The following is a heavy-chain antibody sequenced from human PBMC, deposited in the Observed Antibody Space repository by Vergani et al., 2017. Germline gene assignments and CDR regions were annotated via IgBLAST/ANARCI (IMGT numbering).Heavy chain of an antibody. Sequence: EVQLVESGGGLVKPGASLRLSCAASGFTFSSYSMNWVRQAPGKGLEWVSSISSSSSYIYYADSVKGRFTISSDNAKNSLYLQMKSLRAEDTAVYYCAREFHYYGSGSYYIDYWGQGTLVTVSS. D-gene: IGHD3-10*01. J-gene: IGHJ4*02. CDR3: AREFHYYGSGSYYIDY. CDR2: ISSSSSYI. V-gene: IGHV3-21*01. CDR1: GFTFSSYS.